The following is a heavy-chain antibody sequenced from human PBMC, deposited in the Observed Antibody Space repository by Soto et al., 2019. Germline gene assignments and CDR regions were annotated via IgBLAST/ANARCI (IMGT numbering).Heavy chain of an antibody. J-gene: IGHJ4*02. CDR3: AKDSGLSGNTYYFDY. CDR1: GFTFSSYG. D-gene: IGHD3-10*01. Sequence: LRLSCAASGFTFSSYGMHWVRQAPGKGLEWVAVISYDGSNKYYADSVKGRFTISRDNSKNTLYLQMNSLRAEDTAVYYCAKDSGLSGNTYYFDYWGQGTLVTVSS. V-gene: IGHV3-30*18. CDR2: ISYDGSNK.